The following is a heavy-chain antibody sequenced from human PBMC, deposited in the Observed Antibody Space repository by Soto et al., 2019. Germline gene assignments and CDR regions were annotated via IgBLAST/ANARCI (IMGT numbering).Heavy chain of an antibody. CDR1: EFTFSSYW. V-gene: IGHV3-7*01. CDR2: IKQDGSEK. D-gene: IGHD6-13*01. CDR3: ARDGGYSSFDY. J-gene: IGHJ4*02. Sequence: GGSLRLSCAASEFTFSSYWMSWVRQAPGKGLEWVANIKQDGSEKYYVDSVKGRFTISRDNAKNSLYLQMNSLRAEDTAVYYCARDGGYSSFDYWGQGTLVTVSS.